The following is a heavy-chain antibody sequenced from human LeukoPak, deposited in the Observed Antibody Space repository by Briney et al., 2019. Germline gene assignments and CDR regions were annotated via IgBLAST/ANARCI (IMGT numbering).Heavy chain of an antibody. CDR2: VWYDGTKK. D-gene: IGHD5-18*01. V-gene: IGHV3-33*01. CDR1: GFTFSNYG. J-gene: IGHJ3*02. Sequence: PGGSLRLSCAASGFTFSNYGMHWVRQAPGKGLEWVAVVWYDGTKKNYADSVEGRFTISRDNSKNTLYLQMNSLRVEDTAIYYFARDTRGYTYADASDIWGQGTMVTVSS. CDR3: ARDTRGYTYADASDI.